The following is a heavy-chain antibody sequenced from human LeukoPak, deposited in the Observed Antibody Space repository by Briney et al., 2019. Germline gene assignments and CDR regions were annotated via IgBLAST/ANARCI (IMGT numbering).Heavy chain of an antibody. CDR1: GFTFSSYA. J-gene: IGHJ3*02. V-gene: IGHV3-23*01. Sequence: PGGSLRLFCAASGFTFSSYAMSWVRQAPGKGLEWVSAISGSGGSTYYADSVKGRFTISRDNSKNTLYLQMNSLRAEDTAVYYCATHLSGWKERDAFDIWGQGTMVTVSS. CDR2: ISGSGGST. D-gene: IGHD1-26*01. CDR3: ATHLSGWKERDAFDI.